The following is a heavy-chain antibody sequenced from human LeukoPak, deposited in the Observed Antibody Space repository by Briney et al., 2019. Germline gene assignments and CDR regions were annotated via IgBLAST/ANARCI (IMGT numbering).Heavy chain of an antibody. J-gene: IGHJ4*02. D-gene: IGHD7-27*01. CDR1: GYTFTSYG. V-gene: IGHV1-8*02. CDR3: TRGPPNWGYDY. Sequence: ASVKVSCKASGYTFTSYGISWVRQAPGQGLEWVGWMSPNSGNTGYAQKFQGRVTMTRSTSMSTAYMELSSLKSEDTAVYYCTRGPPNWGYDYWGQGTLVTVSS. CDR2: MSPNSGNT.